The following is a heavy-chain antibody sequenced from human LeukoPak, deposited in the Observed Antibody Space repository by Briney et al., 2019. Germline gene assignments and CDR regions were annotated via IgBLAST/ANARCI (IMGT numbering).Heavy chain of an antibody. Sequence: GSLRLSCAASGFTFSSYSMNWVRQPPGKGLEWIGYIYYSGSTNYNPSLKSRVTISVDTSKNQFSLKLSSVTAADTAVYYCARGILAAAGRIWDYWGQGTLVTVSS. CDR1: GFTFSSYS. CDR3: ARGILAAAGRIWDY. D-gene: IGHD6-13*01. V-gene: IGHV4-59*01. J-gene: IGHJ4*02. CDR2: IYYSGST.